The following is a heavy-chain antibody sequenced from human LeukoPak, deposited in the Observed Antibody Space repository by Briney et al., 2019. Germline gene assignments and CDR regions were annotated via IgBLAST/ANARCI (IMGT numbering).Heavy chain of an antibody. D-gene: IGHD6-13*01. CDR2: ISSSSSYI. CDR1: GFTFSSYS. V-gene: IGHV3-21*01. J-gene: IGHJ5*02. CDR3: ARDRQPFYSSSWVKENWFDP. Sequence: GSLRLSCAASGFTFSSYSMNWVRQAPGKGLEWVSSISSSSSYIYYADSVKGRFTISRDNSKNTLYLQMNSLRAEDTAVYYCARDRQPFYSSSWVKENWFDPWGQGTLVTVSS.